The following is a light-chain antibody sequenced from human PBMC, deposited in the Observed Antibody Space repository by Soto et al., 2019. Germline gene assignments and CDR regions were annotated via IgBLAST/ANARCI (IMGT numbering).Light chain of an antibody. J-gene: IGLJ1*01. Sequence: QSVLTQPPSVSGGPGQRVTISCTGSSSNIGAGYDVHWYQQLPGTAPKLLIYGNSNRPSGVPDRFSGSKSGTSASLAMTGLQAEDEADYYCQSYDSSLSGYVFGTGTKSPS. V-gene: IGLV1-40*01. CDR3: QSYDSSLSGYV. CDR2: GNS. CDR1: SSNIGAGYD.